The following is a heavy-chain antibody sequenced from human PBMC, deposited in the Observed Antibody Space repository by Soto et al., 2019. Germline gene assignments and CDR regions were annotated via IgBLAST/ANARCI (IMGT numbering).Heavy chain of an antibody. CDR3: VKDWRDCSSTSCYVVY. J-gene: IGHJ4*02. Sequence: EVQLVESGGGLVQPGGSLRLSCSASGFTFSSYAMHWVRQAPGKGLEYVSAISSNGGSTYYADSVKGRFTISRDNSKNTLYLQMSSLRAEDTAVYYCVKDWRDCSSTSCYVVYWGQGTLVTVS. CDR2: ISSNGGST. V-gene: IGHV3-64D*06. CDR1: GFTFSSYA. D-gene: IGHD2-2*01.